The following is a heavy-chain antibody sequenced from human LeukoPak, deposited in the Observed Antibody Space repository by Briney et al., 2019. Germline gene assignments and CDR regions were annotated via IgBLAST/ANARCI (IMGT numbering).Heavy chain of an antibody. CDR2: INHSGST. D-gene: IGHD3-22*01. CDR1: GGSFSGYY. CDR3: ASRLYYYDSSGYYYVGYYFDY. V-gene: IGHV4-34*01. J-gene: IGHJ4*02. Sequence: PSETLSLTCAVYGGSFSGYYWSWIRQPPGKGLEWIGEINHSGSTNYNPSLKSRVTISVDTSKNQFSLKLSSVTTADTAVYYCASRLYYYDSSGYYYVGYYFDYWGQGTLVTVSS.